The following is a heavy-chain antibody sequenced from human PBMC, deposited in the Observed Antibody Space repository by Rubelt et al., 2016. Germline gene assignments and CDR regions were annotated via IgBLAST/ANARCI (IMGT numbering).Heavy chain of an antibody. J-gene: IGHJ3*02. CDR2: IHYSGST. V-gene: IGHV4-59*01. D-gene: IGHD3-10*01. Sequence: QVQLQESGPGLVKPSETLSLTCTVSGGSISNYYWSWIRKPPGKGLEWIGYIHYSGSTKNNISLKSRVTISVDTSKNQFSLNLTSVTAADTAVYYCARGYYSDGRAAFDIWGQGTMVTVSS. CDR1: GGSISNYY. CDR3: ARGYYSDGRAAFDI.